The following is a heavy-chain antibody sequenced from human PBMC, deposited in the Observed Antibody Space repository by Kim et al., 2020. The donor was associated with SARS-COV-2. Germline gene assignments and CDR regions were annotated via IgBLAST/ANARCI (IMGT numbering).Heavy chain of an antibody. CDR1: GGSISSYY. CDR2: IYYSGST. D-gene: IGHD3-9*01. J-gene: IGHJ6*02. CDR3: ARALDYDILTGYYPSYYYYYGMDV. V-gene: IGHV4-59*01. Sequence: SETLSLTCTVSGGSISSYYWSWIRQPPGKGLEWIGYIYYSGSTNYNPSLKSRVTISVDTSKNQFSLKLSSVTAADTAVYYCARALDYDILTGYYPSYYYYYGMDVWGQGTTVTVSS.